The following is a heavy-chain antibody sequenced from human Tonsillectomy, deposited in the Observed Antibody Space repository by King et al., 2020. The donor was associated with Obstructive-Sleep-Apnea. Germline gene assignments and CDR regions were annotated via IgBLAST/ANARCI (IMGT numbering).Heavy chain of an antibody. V-gene: IGHV4-31*03. CDR1: GGSISSGGYH. CDR2: IYYTWST. J-gene: IGHJ3*02. Sequence: QLQESGPGLVKPSQTLSLTCTVSGGSISSGGYHWTWIRQHPGKGLEWIGYIYYTWSTYYNPSLKSRVTISVDASRDQFSLKLSSVTAADTAVYYCGRDRGEMGGYCSTASCRARYDAFDIWGQGTMVTVSS. CDR3: GRDRGEMGGYCSTASCRARYDAFDI. D-gene: IGHD2-2*01.